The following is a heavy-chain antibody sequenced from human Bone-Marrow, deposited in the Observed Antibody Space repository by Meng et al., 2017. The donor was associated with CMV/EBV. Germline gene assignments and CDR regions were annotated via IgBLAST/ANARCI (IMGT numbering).Heavy chain of an antibody. CDR3: ARGLPAWFGVVSLYYYGMDV. Sequence: ASVKVSCKASGNTFTTHYVHWVRQAPGQGLEWMGIINPSSGSTIHAQRFQGRVTITRNTSISTAYMELSSLRSEDTAVYYCARGLPAWFGVVSLYYYGMDVWGQGTTVTVSS. J-gene: IGHJ6*02. CDR1: GNTFTTHY. V-gene: IGHV1-46*01. CDR2: INPSSGST. D-gene: IGHD3-3*01.